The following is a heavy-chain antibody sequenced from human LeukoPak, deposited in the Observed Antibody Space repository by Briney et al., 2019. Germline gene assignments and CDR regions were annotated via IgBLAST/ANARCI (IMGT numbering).Heavy chain of an antibody. CDR2: IYHSGST. CDR3: ARAAGTMDY. D-gene: IGHD6-13*01. V-gene: IGHV4-39*07. CDR1: GGSISSGGYY. Sequence: SETLSLTCTVSGGSISSGGYYWSWIRQPPGKGLEWIGEIYHSGSTNYNPSLKSRVTISVDKSKNQFSQKLSSVTAADTAVYYCARAAGTMDYWGQGTLVTVSS. J-gene: IGHJ4*02.